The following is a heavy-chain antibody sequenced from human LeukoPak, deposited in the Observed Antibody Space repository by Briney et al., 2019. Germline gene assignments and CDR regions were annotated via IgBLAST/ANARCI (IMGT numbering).Heavy chain of an antibody. D-gene: IGHD6-19*01. J-gene: IGHJ4*02. CDR3: ARRSSGWYLDY. Sequence: GESLKISCQGSGFPNYWIGWVRQMPGKGLEWMGIIYSDGSDTRYSPSFQGQVTISADKSISTAYLQWSSLKASDTAMYYCARRSSGWYLDYWGQGTLVTVSS. CDR2: IYSDGSDT. V-gene: IGHV5-51*01. CDR1: GFPNYW.